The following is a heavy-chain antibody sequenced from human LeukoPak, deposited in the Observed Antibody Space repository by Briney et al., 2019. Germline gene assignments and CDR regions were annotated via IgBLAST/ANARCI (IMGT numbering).Heavy chain of an antibody. D-gene: IGHD5-18*01. Sequence: GGSLRLSCAASGFTFSSYWMSWVRQAPGKGLEWVANIKQDGSEKCYVDSVKGRFTISRDNAKNSLYLQMNSLRAEDTAVYYCARRGYSYGYGPNAFDIWGQGTMVTVSS. CDR3: ARRGYSYGYGPNAFDI. J-gene: IGHJ3*02. V-gene: IGHV3-7*03. CDR2: IKQDGSEK. CDR1: GFTFSSYW.